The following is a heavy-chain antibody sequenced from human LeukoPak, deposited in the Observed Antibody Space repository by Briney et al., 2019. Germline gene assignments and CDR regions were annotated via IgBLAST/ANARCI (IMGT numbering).Heavy chain of an antibody. Sequence: SVKVSCKASGGIFSSYAISWVRQAPGQGLEWMGRIIPILGIANYAQKSQGRVTITADKSTSTAYMDLSSLRSEDTAVYYCARDLPPYYFDYWGQGTLVTVSS. CDR1: GGIFSSYA. V-gene: IGHV1-69*04. CDR2: IIPILGIA. CDR3: ARDLPPYYFDY. J-gene: IGHJ4*02.